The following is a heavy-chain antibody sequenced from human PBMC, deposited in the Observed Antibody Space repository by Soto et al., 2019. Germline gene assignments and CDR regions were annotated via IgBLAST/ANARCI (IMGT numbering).Heavy chain of an antibody. CDR2: IWYDGSNK. J-gene: IGHJ6*02. V-gene: IGHV3-33*01. D-gene: IGHD6-19*01. CDR1: GFTFSSYG. CDR3: ARDSGVAVAGTGLVDGMDV. Sequence: GGSLRLSCAASGFTFSSYGMHWVRQAPGKGLEWVAVIWYDGSNKYYADSVKGRFTISRDNSKNTLYLQMNSLRAEDTAVYYCARDSGVAVAGTGLVDGMDVWGQGTTVTVSS.